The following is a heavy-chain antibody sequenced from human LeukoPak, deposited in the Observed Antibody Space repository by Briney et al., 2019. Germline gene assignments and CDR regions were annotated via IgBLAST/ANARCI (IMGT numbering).Heavy chain of an antibody. Sequence: SETLSLTCAVYGGSFSGYYWSWIRQPPGKGLEWIGEINHSGSTNYNPSLKSRVTISVDTSKNQFSLKLSSVTAADTAVYHCARGRRLYSSSWYFTRWFDPWGQGTLVTVSS. CDR2: INHSGST. V-gene: IGHV4-34*01. CDR3: ARGRRLYSSSWYFTRWFDP. CDR1: GGSFSGYY. J-gene: IGHJ5*02. D-gene: IGHD6-13*01.